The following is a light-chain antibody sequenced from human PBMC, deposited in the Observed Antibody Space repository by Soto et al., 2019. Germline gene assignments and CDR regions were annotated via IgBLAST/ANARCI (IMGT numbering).Light chain of an antibody. CDR3: QQCSFSPRT. V-gene: IGKV3-20*01. J-gene: IGKJ1*01. CDR2: DAS. CDR1: QSVTNNY. Sequence: EIVLTQSPGTLSLSPVERATLSGLASQSVTNNYLDWFQQKPGQAPRLLIYDASIRADGIPDRFSGSGSETDFTLTISRLEPEDSAVYYCQQCSFSPRTFGQGTKVDIK.